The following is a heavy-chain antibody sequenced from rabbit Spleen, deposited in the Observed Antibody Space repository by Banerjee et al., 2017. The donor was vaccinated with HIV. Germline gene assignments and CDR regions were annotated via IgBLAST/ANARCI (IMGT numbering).Heavy chain of an antibody. D-gene: IGHD8-1*01. J-gene: IGHJ6*01. CDR3: ARDTGSSFSSYGMDL. Sequence: QSLEESGGDLVQPEGSLTLTCTASGFSFSSSYYMCWVRQALGKGLEWIGCINTSSGGAAYATWAKGRFTISKTSSTTVTLQMTSLTAADTATYFCARDTGSSFSSYGMDLWGPGTLVTVS. CDR1: GFSFSSSYY. V-gene: IGHV1S40*01. CDR2: INTSSGGA.